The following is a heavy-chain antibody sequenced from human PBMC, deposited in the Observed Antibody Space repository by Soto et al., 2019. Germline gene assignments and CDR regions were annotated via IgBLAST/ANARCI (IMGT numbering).Heavy chain of an antibody. Sequence: SLRLSCAASGFTFSTYAMNWVRQAPGKGLEWVAVISNDGSHKYYADSVKGRFTISRDTFKNTVYLEMNSLRPEDTAVYYCARSVFPWGQGTLVTVSS. CDR2: ISNDGSHK. J-gene: IGHJ5*02. V-gene: IGHV3-30-3*01. CDR1: GFTFSTYA. CDR3: ARSVFP.